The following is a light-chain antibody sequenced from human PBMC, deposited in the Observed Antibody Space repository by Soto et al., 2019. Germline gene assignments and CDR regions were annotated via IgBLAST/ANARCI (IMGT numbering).Light chain of an antibody. CDR3: QHYGSPPYT. J-gene: IGKJ2*01. Sequence: EIVLTQSPGTLSLSPGERATLSCRASQSVSSTYLAWCQQKPGQAPSLLIYGASSRATDIPDRFSGSGSGTDFTLTINRLEPEDFVVYYCQHYGSPPYTFGQGTKVDIK. CDR2: GAS. CDR1: QSVSSTY. V-gene: IGKV3-20*01.